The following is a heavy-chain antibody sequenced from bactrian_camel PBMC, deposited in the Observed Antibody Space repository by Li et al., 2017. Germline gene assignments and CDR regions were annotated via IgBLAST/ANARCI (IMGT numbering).Heavy chain of an antibody. V-gene: IGHV3S55*01. CDR3: LTIEGGIPITTFPSCDH. CDR2: LTYDGSA. CDR1: GGTFGATD. J-gene: IGHJ4*01. Sequence: HVQLVESGGGSVQDGGSLRLSCTISGGTFGATDMGWYRQAPGNECDLVSSLTYDGSAYYAESVKGRFTISRDNAKKTLYLQMNNLKPEDTAVYYCLTIEGGIPITTFPSCDHWGQGTQVTVS.